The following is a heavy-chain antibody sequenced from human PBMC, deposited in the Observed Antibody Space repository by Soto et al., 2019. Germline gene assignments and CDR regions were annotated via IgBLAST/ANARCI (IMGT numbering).Heavy chain of an antibody. CDR1: GGSSNNYY. CDR3: ARLGGYYHSLDT. V-gene: IGHV4-59*08. D-gene: IGHD3-22*01. CDR2: VYYTGTT. J-gene: IGHJ5*02. Sequence: LETLPHTCTVSGGSSNNYYWSWIRQPPGMGLEWIGYVYYTGTTSYNPSLKSRVTISIDGSKNQISLKLSSVTAGDTAFYYCARLGGYYHSLDTWGQGTLVTVSS.